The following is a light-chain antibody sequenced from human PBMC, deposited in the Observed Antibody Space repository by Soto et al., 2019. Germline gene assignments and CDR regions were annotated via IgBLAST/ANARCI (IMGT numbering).Light chain of an antibody. CDR2: DVS. CDR1: SSDVGGYNY. V-gene: IGLV2-14*01. CDR3: SSYTSSSTYV. J-gene: IGLJ1*01. Sequence: QSELRRAGSESSSPGQSLPISCTGTSSDVGGYNYVSWYQQHPGKAPKLMIYDVSNRPSGVSNRFSGSKSGNTASLTISGLQAEDEADYYCSSYTSSSTYVVGPGTKVTVL.